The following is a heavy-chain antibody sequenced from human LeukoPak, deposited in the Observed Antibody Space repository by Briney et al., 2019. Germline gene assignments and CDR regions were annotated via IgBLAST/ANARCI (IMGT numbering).Heavy chain of an antibody. V-gene: IGHV3-30*01. CDR2: ISYDGSNK. CDR3: AREGRYSGYGSFDY. Sequence: VISYDGSNKYYAYSVKGRFTISRDNSKNTLYLQMNSLRAEDTAVYYCAREGRYSGYGSFDYWGQGTLVTVSS. J-gene: IGHJ4*02. D-gene: IGHD5-12*01.